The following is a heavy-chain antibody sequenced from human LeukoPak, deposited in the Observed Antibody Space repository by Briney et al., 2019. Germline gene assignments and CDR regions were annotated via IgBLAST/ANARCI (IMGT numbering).Heavy chain of an antibody. D-gene: IGHD3-10*02. CDR3: AELGITMIGGV. Sequence: GGSLRLSCAASGFTFSSYEMNWVRQAPGNGQELVAYISNSGSAKYHADSVKGRFTISRDNAKNSLYLQMNSLRAEDTAVYYCAELGITMIGGVWGKGTTVTISS. J-gene: IGHJ6*04. V-gene: IGHV3-48*03. CDR2: ISNSGSAK. CDR1: GFTFSSYE.